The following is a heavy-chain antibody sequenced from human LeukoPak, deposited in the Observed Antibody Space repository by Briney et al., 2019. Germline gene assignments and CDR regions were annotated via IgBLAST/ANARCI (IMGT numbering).Heavy chain of an antibody. CDR1: EFTFDRYW. CDR3: ARDLSGGVIDS. CDR2: IKEDGSEE. J-gene: IGHJ5*01. Sequence: GESLRLSCEAFEFTFDRYWMTWVRQAPGKGLEWVANIKEDGSEENYADSVKGRFTISRDNAREILYLRMSSLRAEDTAVYSCARDLSGGVIDSWGQGALVTVSS. D-gene: IGHD1-14*01. V-gene: IGHV3-7*01.